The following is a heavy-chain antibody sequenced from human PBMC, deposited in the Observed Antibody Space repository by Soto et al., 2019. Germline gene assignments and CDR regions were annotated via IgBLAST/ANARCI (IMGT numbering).Heavy chain of an antibody. J-gene: IGHJ4*02. V-gene: IGHV4-30-2*01. CDR3: ARASRLGYRFFDN. CDR2: IYHGGST. Sequence: QLQLQESGSGLVKPSQTLSLTCDVSGDSISIGGYSWNWLRQPPGKGLQWIGYIYHGGSTYYNPSLKSRVIISVDRSKNHFSLNLTSVTAADTAVYYCARASRLGYRFFDNWGQGILVTVSS. CDR1: GDSISIGGYS. D-gene: IGHD5-12*01.